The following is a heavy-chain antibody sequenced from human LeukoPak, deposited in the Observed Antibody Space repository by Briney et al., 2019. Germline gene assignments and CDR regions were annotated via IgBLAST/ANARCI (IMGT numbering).Heavy chain of an antibody. CDR3: ARNRDYYYYYMDV. CDR2: IYYSVST. J-gene: IGHJ6*03. D-gene: IGHD1-14*01. CDR1: GGSISSYY. V-gene: IGHV4-59*01. Sequence: SETLSLTCTVSGGSISSYYWSWIRQPPGKGLEWIGYIYYSVSTNYNPSLKSRVTISVDTSKNQFSLKLSSVTAADTAVYYCARNRDYYYYYMDVWGKGTTVTVSS.